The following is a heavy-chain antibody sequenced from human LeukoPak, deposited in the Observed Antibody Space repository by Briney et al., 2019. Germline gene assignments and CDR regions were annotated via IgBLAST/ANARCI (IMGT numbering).Heavy chain of an antibody. D-gene: IGHD3-10*01. J-gene: IGHJ6*02. CDR1: GGSISSYY. CDR3: ARHVGWFGALDV. CDR2: IYYSGST. V-gene: IGHV4-59*08. Sequence: SETLSLTCTVSGGSISSYYWSWIRQPPGKGLEWIGYIYYSGSTNYNPSLKSRVTISVDTSKNQFSLKLSSVTAADTAVYYCARHVGWFGALDVWGQGTTVTVSS.